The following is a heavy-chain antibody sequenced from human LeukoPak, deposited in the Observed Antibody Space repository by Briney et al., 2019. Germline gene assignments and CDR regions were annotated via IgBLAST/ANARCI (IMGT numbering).Heavy chain of an antibody. CDR1: GGSISRGGYY. CDR3: ARRVAAAGKGGWFDP. D-gene: IGHD6-13*01. V-gene: IGHV4-31*03. J-gene: IGHJ5*02. CDR2: IYYSGST. Sequence: SETLSLTCTVSGGSISRGGYYWSWIRQHPGKGLGWSGYIYYSGSTYYNPSLKSRVTISVDTSKNQFSLKLSSVTAADTAVYYCARRVAAAGKGGWFDPWGQGTLVTVSS.